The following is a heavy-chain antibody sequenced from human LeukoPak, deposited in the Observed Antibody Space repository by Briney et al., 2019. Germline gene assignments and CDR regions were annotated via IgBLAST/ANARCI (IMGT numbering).Heavy chain of an antibody. CDR2: ISGSGGRT. Sequence: GSLRLSCAASGFTFSSYAMSWVRQAPGKGLEWVSAISGSGGRTYYADSVKGRLTISRDNSKNPLYLQMNSLRAGATAVYYCAKDLVRYCTNGVCYKGNWFDPWGQGTLVTVSS. D-gene: IGHD2-8*01. CDR1: GFTFSSYA. V-gene: IGHV3-23*01. J-gene: IGHJ5*02. CDR3: AKDLVRYCTNGVCYKGNWFDP.